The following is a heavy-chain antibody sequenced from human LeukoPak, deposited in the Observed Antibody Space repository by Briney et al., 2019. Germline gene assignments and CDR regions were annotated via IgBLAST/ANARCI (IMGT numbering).Heavy chain of an antibody. Sequence: SETLSLTCTVSGGSISSSSYYWGWIRQPPGKGLEWIGSIYYSGSTYYNPSLKSRVTISVDTSKNQFSLKLSSVTAADTAVYYCARSSGCGDHRWGQGTLVTVSS. V-gene: IGHV4-39*07. CDR2: IYYSGST. J-gene: IGHJ4*02. CDR3: ARSSGCGDHR. D-gene: IGHD4-17*01. CDR1: GGSISSSSYY.